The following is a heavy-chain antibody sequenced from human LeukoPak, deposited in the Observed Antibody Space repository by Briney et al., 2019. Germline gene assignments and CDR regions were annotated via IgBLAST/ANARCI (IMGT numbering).Heavy chain of an antibody. J-gene: IGHJ4*02. Sequence: GASVKVSCKASGYTFTSYAMHWVRQAPGQRLEWMGWINAGNGNTKYSQRFQGRVTITRDTSASTAYMELSSLRSEDTAVYYCARVPFQWPIDYWGQGTLVTVSS. D-gene: IGHD6-19*01. CDR2: INAGNGNT. V-gene: IGHV1-3*01. CDR1: GYTFTSYA. CDR3: ARVPFQWPIDY.